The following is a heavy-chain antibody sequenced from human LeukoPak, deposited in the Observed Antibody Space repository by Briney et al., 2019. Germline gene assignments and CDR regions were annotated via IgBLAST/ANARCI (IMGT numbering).Heavy chain of an antibody. D-gene: IGHD5-24*01. J-gene: IGHJ4*02. Sequence: GGSLRLSCAASGFTFSSYWMSWVRQAPGKGLEWVANIKEDDSEIYYVDSVKGRFAISRDNAKNSLYLQMSSLRVEDTAVYYCARLRSLDQWGQGTLVTVSS. V-gene: IGHV3-7*01. CDR2: IKEDDSEI. CDR1: GFTFSSYW. CDR3: ARLRSLDQ.